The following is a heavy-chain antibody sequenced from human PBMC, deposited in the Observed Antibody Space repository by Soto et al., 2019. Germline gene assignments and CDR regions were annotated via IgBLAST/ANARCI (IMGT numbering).Heavy chain of an antibody. CDR3: ANDRHRRVRGSTASGGWYFDL. V-gene: IGHV1-18*01. J-gene: IGHJ2*01. Sequence: QGQLVQSGPDVKKPGASVKVSCKASGYTFTEYGISWVRQAPGQGLEWVGWISPYNGETSFPQSDDGRVTLATDTPTTTAYMDRRSLRPDDTAVYFCANDRHRRVRGSTASGGWYFDLWGPGTLVTVSS. D-gene: IGHD2-15*01. CDR2: ISPYNGET. CDR1: GYTFTEYG.